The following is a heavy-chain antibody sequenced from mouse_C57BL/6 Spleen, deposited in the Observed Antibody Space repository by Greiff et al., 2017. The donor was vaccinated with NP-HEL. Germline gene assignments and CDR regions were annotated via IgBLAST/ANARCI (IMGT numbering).Heavy chain of an antibody. D-gene: IGHD1-1*01. CDR2: IYPGSGST. Sequence: VKLQQPGAELVKPGASVKMSCKASGYTFTSYWITWVKQRPGQGLEWIGDIYPGSGSTNYNEKFKSKATLTVDTSSSTAYMQLSSLTSEDSAVYYCARGGRYYYGSSSYAMDYWGQGTSVTVSS. CDR1: GYTFTSYW. V-gene: IGHV1-55*01. CDR3: ARGGRYYYGSSSYAMDY. J-gene: IGHJ4*01.